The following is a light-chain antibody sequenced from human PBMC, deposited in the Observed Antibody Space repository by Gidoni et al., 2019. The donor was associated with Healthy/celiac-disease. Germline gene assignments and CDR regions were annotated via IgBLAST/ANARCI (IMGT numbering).Light chain of an antibody. CDR1: SSNIGNNA. CDR3: AAWDDSLNGRGV. V-gene: IGLV1-36*01. Sequence: QSVLTQPPSVSEAPRQRVTISCSGSSSNIGNNAVNWYQQPPGKAPKLLIYYDDLLPSGVSDRFSGSKSGTSASLAISGLQSEDEADYYCAAWDDSLNGRGVFGGGTKLTVL. CDR2: YDD. J-gene: IGLJ3*02.